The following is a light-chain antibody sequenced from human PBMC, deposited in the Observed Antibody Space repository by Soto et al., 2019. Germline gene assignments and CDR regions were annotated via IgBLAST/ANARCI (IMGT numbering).Light chain of an antibody. CDR3: MQSVQFPRT. CDR1: QSLLGSDGKTY. Sequence: DIVMTQTPLSLSVTPGQPASISCKSSQSLLGSDGKTYLSWYLQKPGHPPQLLIFEVSNHFSGVSDRFSGSGSGTDFTLKISRVEAEDVGVYYRMQSVQFPRTFGGGTKVEIK. J-gene: IGKJ4*01. CDR2: EVS. V-gene: IGKV2D-29*01.